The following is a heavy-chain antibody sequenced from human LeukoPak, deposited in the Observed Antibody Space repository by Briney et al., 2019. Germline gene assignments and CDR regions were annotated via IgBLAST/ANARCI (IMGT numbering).Heavy chain of an antibody. J-gene: IGHJ3*02. Sequence: GGSLRLSCAASGFTFSSYAMSWVRQAPGKGLEWVSAISGSGGSTYYADSVKGRFTISRDNSKNTLYLQMNSLRAEDTAVYYCAKDLAIVVVVAANDAFDIWGQGTMVTVSS. CDR1: GFTFSSYA. CDR3: AKDLAIVVVVAANDAFDI. CDR2: ISGSGGST. D-gene: IGHD2-15*01. V-gene: IGHV3-23*01.